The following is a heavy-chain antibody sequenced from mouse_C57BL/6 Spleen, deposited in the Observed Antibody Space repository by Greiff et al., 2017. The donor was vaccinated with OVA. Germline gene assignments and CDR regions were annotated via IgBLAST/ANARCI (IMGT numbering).Heavy chain of an antibody. CDR3: ARSPGGTGDY. CDR1: GFTFTDYY. CDR2: IRNKANGYTT. Sequence: EVQLQESGGGLVQPGGSLSLSCAASGFTFTDYYMSWVRQPPGKALEWLGFIRNKANGYTTEYSASVKGRFTISRDNSQSILYLQMNALRAEDSATYYCARSPGGTGDYWGQGTTLTVSS. D-gene: IGHD4-1*01. V-gene: IGHV7-3*01. J-gene: IGHJ2*01.